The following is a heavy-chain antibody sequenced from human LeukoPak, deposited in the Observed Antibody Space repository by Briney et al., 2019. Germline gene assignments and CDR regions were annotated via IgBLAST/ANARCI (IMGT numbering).Heavy chain of an antibody. CDR2: INPNSGGT. CDR3: ARAHGSGSTYYYYYMDV. CDR1: GYTFTGYY. J-gene: IGHJ6*03. V-gene: IGHV1-2*02. Sequence: GASVKVSCKASGYTFTGYYMHWVRQAPGQGLEWMGWINPNSGGTNYAQKFQGRVTMTRDTSISTAYMELSRLRSDDTAVYYCARAHGSGSTYYYYYMDVWGKGTTVTVSS. D-gene: IGHD3-10*01.